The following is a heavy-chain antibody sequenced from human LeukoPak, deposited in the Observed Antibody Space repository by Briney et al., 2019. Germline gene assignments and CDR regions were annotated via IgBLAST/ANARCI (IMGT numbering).Heavy chain of an antibody. CDR1: GFTFDDYG. Sequence: PGGSLRLSCAASGFTFDDYGMSWVRQAPGKGLEWVSGINWNGGSTGYADSVKGRFTISRDNAKNSLYLQMNSLRAEDTAVYYCARDTQRVPGGSFSGAFDIWGQGTMVTVSS. D-gene: IGHD3-16*01. J-gene: IGHJ3*02. CDR2: INWNGGST. CDR3: ARDTQRVPGGSFSGAFDI. V-gene: IGHV3-20*04.